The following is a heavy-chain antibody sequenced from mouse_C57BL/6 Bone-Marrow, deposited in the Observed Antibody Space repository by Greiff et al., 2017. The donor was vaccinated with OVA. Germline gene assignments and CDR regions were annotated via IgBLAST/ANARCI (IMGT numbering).Heavy chain of an antibody. D-gene: IGHD1-1*01. CDR2: IYPGDGDT. CDR1: GYAFSSYW. V-gene: IGHV1-80*01. Sequence: VQLQQSGAELVKPGASVKLSCKASGYAFSSYWMHWVKQRPGKGLEWIGQIYPGDGDTNYNGKFKGKATLTADKSSSTAYLQLSSLTSEDSAVYLCARESSNDYFDYRGQGTTLTVSP. J-gene: IGHJ2*01. CDR3: ARESSNDYFDY.